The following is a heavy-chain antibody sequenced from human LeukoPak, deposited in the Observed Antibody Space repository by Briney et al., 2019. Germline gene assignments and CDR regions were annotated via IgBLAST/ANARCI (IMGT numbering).Heavy chain of an antibody. D-gene: IGHD4-11*01. J-gene: IGHJ4*02. CDR1: GGSLSSYY. Sequence: SETLSLTCTVSGGSLSSYYWSWIRQPAGKGLEWIGRIYTSGSTNYNPSLRSRVTISVDTSKNHFSLKLSSVTAADTAVYYCARVPWTTVTTNGEGYYFDYWGQGTLVTVSS. CDR2: IYTSGST. CDR3: ARVPWTTVTTNGEGYYFDY. V-gene: IGHV4-4*07.